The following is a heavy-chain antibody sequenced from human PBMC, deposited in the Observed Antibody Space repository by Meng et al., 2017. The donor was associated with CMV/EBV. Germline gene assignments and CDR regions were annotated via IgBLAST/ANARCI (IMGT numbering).Heavy chain of an antibody. V-gene: IGHV5-51*01. CDR3: AARRTGTSTGWFDP. D-gene: IGHD1-7*01. CDR1: GYSFTSYW. CDR2: IYPGDSDT. Sequence: GESLKISCTGSGYSFTSYWIGWVRQMPGKGLEWMGIIYPGDSDTRYSASFQGQVTISADKSISTAYLQWSSLEASDTAMYYCAARRTGTSTGWFDPWGQGTLVTVSS. J-gene: IGHJ5*02.